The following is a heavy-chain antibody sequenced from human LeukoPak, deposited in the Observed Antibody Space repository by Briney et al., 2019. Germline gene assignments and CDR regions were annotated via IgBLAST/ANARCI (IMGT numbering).Heavy chain of an antibody. V-gene: IGHV3-74*01. Sequence: GGSLRLSCAASGFTFSNYWMHWVRQAPGKGLVWVSRINSDARSTSYADSVKGRFTISRDNAKNTLYLQMNSLRAEDTAVYYCARTNWNDVEAFDIWGQGTMVTVSS. D-gene: IGHD1-20*01. CDR3: ARTNWNDVEAFDI. CDR2: INSDARST. J-gene: IGHJ3*02. CDR1: GFTFSNYW.